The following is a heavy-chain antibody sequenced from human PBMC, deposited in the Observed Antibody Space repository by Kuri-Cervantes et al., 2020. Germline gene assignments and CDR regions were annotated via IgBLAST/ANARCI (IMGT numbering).Heavy chain of an antibody. CDR3: ARGSSLDSRGLNFFDN. CDR1: GFTFNDYA. D-gene: IGHD3-10*01. CDR2: ISWNSGSI. Sequence: SLKISCVASGFTFNDYAMHWVRQAPGKGLEWVSGISWNSGSIGYADSVKGRFTISRDNAKNSLYLQMNSLRDEDTAFYYCARGSSLDSRGLNFFDNWGQGTLVTVSS. V-gene: IGHV3-9*01. J-gene: IGHJ4*02.